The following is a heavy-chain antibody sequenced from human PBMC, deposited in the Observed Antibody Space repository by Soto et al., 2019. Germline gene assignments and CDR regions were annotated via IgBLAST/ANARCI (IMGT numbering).Heavy chain of an antibody. CDR1: GFTLSNAW. D-gene: IGHD2-15*01. V-gene: IGHV3-15*01. Sequence: GGSLSLSCAASGFTLSNAWMNWVRHTPGRGLDWVGRIKSKSDGGTTEYAAPVRGRFTISRDNARRSLSLQMNSLTVDDTAIYYCVRGGGGGLFDPWGQGSMVTVSS. J-gene: IGHJ5*02. CDR3: VRGGGGGLFDP. CDR2: IKSKSDGGTT.